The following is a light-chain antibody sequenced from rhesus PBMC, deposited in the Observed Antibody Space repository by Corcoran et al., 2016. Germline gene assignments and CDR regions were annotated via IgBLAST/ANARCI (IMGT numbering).Light chain of an antibody. Sequence: EIVMTQSPATLPLSPGETATLSCRASESVGSYLAWYQQKPGQAPKLRVHSANVRAPGIPDRCSGSGSRTEFTLPISSLEPEDVGVYHCQQYNDLLPLAFGGGTKVELK. CDR3: QQYNDLLPLA. CDR1: ESVGSY. J-gene: IGKJ4*01. V-gene: IGKV3-40*03. CDR2: SAN.